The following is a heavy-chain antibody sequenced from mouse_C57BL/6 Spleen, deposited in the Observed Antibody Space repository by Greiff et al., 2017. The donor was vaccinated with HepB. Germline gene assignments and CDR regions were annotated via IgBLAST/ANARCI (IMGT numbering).Heavy chain of an antibody. D-gene: IGHD2-3*01. V-gene: IGHV1-80*01. CDR2: IYPGDGDT. CDR3: ARSFYDGYTDY. J-gene: IGHJ2*01. Sequence: QVHVKQSGAELVKPGASVKISCKASGYAFSSYWMNWVKQRPGKGLEWIGQIYPGDGDTNYNGKFKGKATLTADKSSSTAYMQLSSLTSEDSAVYVCARSFYDGYTDYWGQGTTLTVSS. CDR1: GYAFSSYW.